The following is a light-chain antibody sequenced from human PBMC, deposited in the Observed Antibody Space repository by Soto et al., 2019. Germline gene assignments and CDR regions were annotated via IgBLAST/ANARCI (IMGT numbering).Light chain of an antibody. V-gene: IGKV1-5*03. Sequence: DIQMTQSPSTLSASIGDRVTITCRASRSVSDGLAWYQQRPGKAPKLLIYRASRLESGVPSRFSGSGSGTEFTLTISGLQPDDFASYYCQQYDTFSFTFGQGTRLEIK. J-gene: IGKJ5*01. CDR2: RAS. CDR1: RSVSDG. CDR3: QQYDTFSFT.